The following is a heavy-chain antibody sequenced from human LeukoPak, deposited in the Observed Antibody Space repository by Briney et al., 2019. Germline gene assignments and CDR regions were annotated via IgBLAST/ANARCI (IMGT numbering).Heavy chain of an antibody. CDR1: GFTFSKHW. J-gene: IGHJ6*02. CDR3: AGATSYSNYGMDV. Sequence: GGSLRLSCAASGFTFSKHWMHWVRQVPGKGLVWVSRINSDGSSTSYADSVKGRFTISRDNAKNTLYLQMNSLRAEDTAVHYCAGATSYSNYGMDVWGQGTTVTVSS. V-gene: IGHV3-74*01. CDR2: INSDGSST. D-gene: IGHD4-11*01.